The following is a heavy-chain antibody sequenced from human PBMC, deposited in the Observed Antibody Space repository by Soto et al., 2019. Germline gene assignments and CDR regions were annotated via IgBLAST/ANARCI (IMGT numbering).Heavy chain of an antibody. Sequence: GGSLRLSCAASGFTFSSYSMNWVRQAPGKGLEWVSSISSSSTYIYYADSLKGRFTISRDNAKNPLYLQMNSLRAEDTAVYSCARMNSSGYYYLDYWGQGTLVTVSS. CDR2: ISSSSTYI. V-gene: IGHV3-21*01. D-gene: IGHD3-22*01. CDR1: GFTFSSYS. CDR3: ARMNSSGYYYLDY. J-gene: IGHJ4*02.